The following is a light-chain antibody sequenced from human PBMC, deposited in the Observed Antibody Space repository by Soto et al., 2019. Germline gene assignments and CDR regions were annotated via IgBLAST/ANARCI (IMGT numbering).Light chain of an antibody. V-gene: IGKV1-5*03. CDR1: QSISSW. CDR2: KAS. CDR3: QQYNSYSWT. J-gene: IGKJ1*01. Sequence: DIQITQSPSTLSASVGDRGTITCRASQSISSWLAWYQQKPGKAPKLLIYKASSLESGVPSRFSGSGSGTEFTLTISSLQPDDFATYYCQQYNSYSWTFGQGTKVDIK.